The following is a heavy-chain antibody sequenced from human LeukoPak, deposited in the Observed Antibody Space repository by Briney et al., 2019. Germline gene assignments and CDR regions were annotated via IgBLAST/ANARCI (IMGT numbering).Heavy chain of an antibody. J-gene: IGHJ4*02. CDR2: XXXXXSNK. D-gene: IGHD3-22*01. CDR1: GFTFSSXX. Sequence: GGSLRLSCAASGFTFSSXXXXXXRQAPGKGLXXXXXXXXXXSNKYYTDSVKGRFTISRDNSKNTLYLQMNSLRAEDTAVYYCAKSSSYYDSRGYYSPDYFDYWGQGTLVTVSS. CDR3: AKSSSYYDSRGYYSPDYFDY. V-gene: IGHV3-30*02.